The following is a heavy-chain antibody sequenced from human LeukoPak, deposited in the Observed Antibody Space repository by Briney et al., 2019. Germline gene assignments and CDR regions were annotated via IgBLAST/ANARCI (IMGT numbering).Heavy chain of an antibody. CDR3: ARRSGIAVAGAFDY. V-gene: IGHV3-23*01. J-gene: IGHJ4*02. D-gene: IGHD6-19*01. CDR1: GFTFRAFS. Sequence: PGGSLRLSCAASGFTFRAFSMGWVRQAPGKGLEWVSGISGSGDSTYYADSVKGRFTISRDNSKNTLYLQMNSLRAEDTAVYYCARRSGIAVAGAFDYWGQGTLVTVSS. CDR2: ISGSGDST.